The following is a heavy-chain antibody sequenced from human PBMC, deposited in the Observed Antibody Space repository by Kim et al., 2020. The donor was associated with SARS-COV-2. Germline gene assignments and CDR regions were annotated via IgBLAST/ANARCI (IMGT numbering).Heavy chain of an antibody. V-gene: IGHV3-30*09. Sequence: GGSLRLSCVASGFTFTTDAIHWLRQAPGKGPEWVGVTSSDGKTQYYADSVKGRFAISRDNSKNTVYLQMDRLRVEDTAVYYCVRPYCTYTRCYVGFYAVDAWGQGTTVIVSS. J-gene: IGHJ6*02. CDR1: GFTFTTDA. CDR2: TSSDGKTQ. D-gene: IGHD2-8*01. CDR3: VRPYCTYTRCYVGFYAVDA.